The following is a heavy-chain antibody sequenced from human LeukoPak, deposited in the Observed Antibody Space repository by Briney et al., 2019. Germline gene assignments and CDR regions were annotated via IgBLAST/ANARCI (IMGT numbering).Heavy chain of an antibody. D-gene: IGHD5-12*01. CDR1: GFIFDDYA. CDR3: AKDMGPYSGYGDFDY. Sequence: PGESLRLSCAASGFIFDDYAMHWVRLVPGKGLEWVSGISWNSGRIGYADSVKGRFTISKDNAKSSLYLQMNSLRTEDTALYYCAKDMGPYSGYGDFDYWGQGTLVTVSS. CDR2: ISWNSGRI. V-gene: IGHV3-9*01. J-gene: IGHJ4*02.